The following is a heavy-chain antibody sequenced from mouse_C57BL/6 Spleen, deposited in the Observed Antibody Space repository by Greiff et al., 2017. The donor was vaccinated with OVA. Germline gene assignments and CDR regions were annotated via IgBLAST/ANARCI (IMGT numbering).Heavy chain of an antibody. D-gene: IGHD1-1*01. CDR2: IDPSDSET. CDR3: ARTDYGSSYESFDY. J-gene: IGHJ2*01. Sequence: QVQLQQPGAELVRPGSSVKLSCKASGYTFTSYWMHWVKQRPIQGLEWIGNIDPSDSETHYNEKFKGKATLTADKSSSTAYMQLSSLTSEDSAVYFCARTDYGSSYESFDYWGQGTTLTVSS. V-gene: IGHV1-52*01. CDR1: GYTFTSYW.